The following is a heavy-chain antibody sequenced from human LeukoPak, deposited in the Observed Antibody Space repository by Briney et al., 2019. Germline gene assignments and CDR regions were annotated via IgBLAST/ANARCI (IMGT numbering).Heavy chain of an antibody. V-gene: IGHV3-23*01. CDR2: ISGSGGST. CDR3: ARLSAWRLDY. D-gene: IGHD6-19*01. J-gene: IGHJ4*02. CDR1: GFTFSNYA. Sequence: GGSLRLSCAASGFTFSNYAMIWVRQAPGKGLEWVSEISGSGGSTYYADSVKGRFTISRDNSKNTLWLQMNSLRVEDTAVYYCARLSAWRLDYWGQGTLVTVSS.